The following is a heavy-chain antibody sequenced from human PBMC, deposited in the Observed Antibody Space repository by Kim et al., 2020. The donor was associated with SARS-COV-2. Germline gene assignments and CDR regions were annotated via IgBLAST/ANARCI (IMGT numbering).Heavy chain of an antibody. Sequence: GGSLRLSCAASGFTFSSYEMNWVRQAPGKGLEWVSYISSSGSTIYYADSVKGRFTISRDNAKNSLYLQMNSLRAEDTAVYYCARDSWTSRALYDFWSGYSEPKDAHYYYYGMDVWGQGTTVTVSS. V-gene: IGHV3-48*03. D-gene: IGHD3-3*01. CDR3: ARDSWTSRALYDFWSGYSEPKDAHYYYYGMDV. CDR1: GFTFSSYE. CDR2: ISSSGSTI. J-gene: IGHJ6*02.